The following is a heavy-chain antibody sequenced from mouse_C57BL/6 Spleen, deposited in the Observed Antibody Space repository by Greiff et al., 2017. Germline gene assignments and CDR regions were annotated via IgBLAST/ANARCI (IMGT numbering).Heavy chain of an antibody. CDR2: IYPGDGDT. Sequence: QVTLKVSGAELVKPGASVKISCKASGYAFSSYWMNWVKQRPGKGLEWIGQIYPGDGDTNYNGKFKGKATLTADKSSSTAYMQLSSLTSEDSAVYFCARSTSNRYAMDYWGQGTSVTVSS. CDR3: ARSTSNRYAMDY. CDR1: GYAFSSYW. V-gene: IGHV1-80*01. D-gene: IGHD2-5*01. J-gene: IGHJ4*01.